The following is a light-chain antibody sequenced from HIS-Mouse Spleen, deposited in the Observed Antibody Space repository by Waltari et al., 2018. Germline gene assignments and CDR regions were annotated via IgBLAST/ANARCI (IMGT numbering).Light chain of an antibody. CDR3: AAWDDSLSGPV. CDR2: RNN. V-gene: IGLV1-47*01. Sequence: QSVLTQPPSASGTPGQRVTIPCSGSSSNIGRHYVSCYQQLPGTAPKLPIYRNNQRPSGVPDRFSGSKSGTSASLAISGLRSEDEADYYCAAWDDSLSGPVFGGGTKLTVL. J-gene: IGLJ3*02. CDR1: SSNIGRHY.